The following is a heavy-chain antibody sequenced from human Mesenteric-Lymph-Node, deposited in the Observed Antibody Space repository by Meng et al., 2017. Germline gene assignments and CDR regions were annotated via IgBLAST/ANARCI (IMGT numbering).Heavy chain of an antibody. Sequence: ASVKVSCKASGYTFTSYYMHWVRQAPGQGLEWMGRINPNSGGTNYTQKFQGRVTMTRDTSITTAYMELYRLTSDDSAVYYCARGGGGLAYWGQGPLVTVSS. V-gene: IGHV1-2*06. D-gene: IGHD3-16*01. CDR3: ARGGGGLAY. J-gene: IGHJ4*02. CDR2: INPNSGGT. CDR1: GYTFTSYY.